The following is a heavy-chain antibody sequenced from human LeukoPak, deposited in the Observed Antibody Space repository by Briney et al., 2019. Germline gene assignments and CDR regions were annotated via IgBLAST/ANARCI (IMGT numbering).Heavy chain of an antibody. Sequence: SVKVSCKASGGTFSSYTISWVRQAPGQGLEWTGRIIPILGIANYAQKFQGRVTITADKSTSTAYMELSSLRSEDTAVYYCARDHAYCGGDCSTYYFDYWGQGTLVTVSS. J-gene: IGHJ4*02. CDR3: ARDHAYCGGDCSTYYFDY. CDR2: IIPILGIA. CDR1: GGTFSSYT. D-gene: IGHD2-21*01. V-gene: IGHV1-69*04.